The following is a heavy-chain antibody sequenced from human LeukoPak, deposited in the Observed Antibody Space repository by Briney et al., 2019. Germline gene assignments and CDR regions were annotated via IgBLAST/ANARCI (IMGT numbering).Heavy chain of an antibody. J-gene: IGHJ4*02. CDR1: GFTFSSYS. D-gene: IGHD2-21*02. Sequence: PGGSLRLSCAASGFTFSSYSMNWVRQAPGKGLEWVSSISSSSSYIYYADSVKGRFTISRDNAKNSLYLQMNSLRAEDTAVYYCAREVGGPPRLRSFDYWGQGTLVTVSS. CDR2: ISSSSSYI. V-gene: IGHV3-21*01. CDR3: AREVGGPPRLRSFDY.